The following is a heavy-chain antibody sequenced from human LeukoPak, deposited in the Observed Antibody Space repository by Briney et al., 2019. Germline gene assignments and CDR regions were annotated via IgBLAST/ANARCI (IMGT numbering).Heavy chain of an antibody. V-gene: IGHV4-59*01. J-gene: IGHJ4*02. Sequence: SETLSLTCTVSGGSISSYYWSWIRQPPGKGLEWIGCIYYSGSTNYNPSLKSRATISVDTSKTQFSLNLSSVTAADTAVYYCARIRYSSSWYPDCWGRGTLVTVSS. CDR3: ARIRYSSSWYPDC. CDR1: GGSISSYY. D-gene: IGHD6-13*01. CDR2: IYYSGST.